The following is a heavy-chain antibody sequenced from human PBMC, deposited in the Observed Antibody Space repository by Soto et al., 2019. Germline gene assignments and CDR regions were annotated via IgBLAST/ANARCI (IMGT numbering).Heavy chain of an antibody. CDR1: GFTFSSYG. Sequence: GGSLRLSCAASGFTFSSYGMHWVRQAPGKGLEWVAVISYDGSNKYYADSVKGRFTISRDNSKNTLYLQMNSLRAEDTAVYYCAKDQVSENYYYYYGMDVWGQGTTVTVSS. CDR3: AKDQVSENYYYYYGMDV. V-gene: IGHV3-30*18. CDR2: ISYDGSNK. D-gene: IGHD1-20*01. J-gene: IGHJ6*02.